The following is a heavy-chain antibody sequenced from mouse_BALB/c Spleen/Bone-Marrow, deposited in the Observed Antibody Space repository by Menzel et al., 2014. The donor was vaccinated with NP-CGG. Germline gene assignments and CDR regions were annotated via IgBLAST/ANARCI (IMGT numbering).Heavy chain of an antibody. CDR3: ARSRGYAWFAY. CDR1: GYTFTDYY. Sequence: QVQLQQSGAELARPGASVKLSCKASGYTFTDYYINWVKQRTGQGLEWIGEIYPGSGNTYYNEKFKGKATLTADKSSSTAYMQLSSLTSEDSAVHFCARSRGYAWFAYWGQGTLVTVSA. D-gene: IGHD2-2*01. V-gene: IGHV1-77*01. CDR2: IYPGSGNT. J-gene: IGHJ3*01.